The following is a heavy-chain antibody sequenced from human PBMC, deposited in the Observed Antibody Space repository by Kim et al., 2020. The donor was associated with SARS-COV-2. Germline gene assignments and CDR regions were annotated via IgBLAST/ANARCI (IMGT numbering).Heavy chain of an antibody. CDR3: TTDLFDQRYVLRYFDWSPRDYGMDV. CDR2: IKSKTDGGTT. J-gene: IGHJ6*02. V-gene: IGHV3-15*01. Sequence: GGSLRLSCAASGFTFSNAWMSWVRQAPGKGLEWVGRIKSKTDGGTTDYAAPVKGRFTISRDDSKNTLYLQMNSLKTEDTAVYYCTTDLFDQRYVLRYFDWSPRDYGMDVWGQGTTVTVSS. CDR1: GFTFSNAW. D-gene: IGHD3-9*01.